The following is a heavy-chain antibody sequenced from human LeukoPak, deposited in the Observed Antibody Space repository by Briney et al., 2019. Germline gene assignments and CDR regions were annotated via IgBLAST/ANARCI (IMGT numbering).Heavy chain of an antibody. CDR2: INSKGDRT. CDR3: ARVAAEVVGVPGAIGFGWLRRDYYYMDV. CDR1: GYTFTSYY. Sequence: GASVKVSCKASGYTFTSYYMHWVRQAPGEGREWMGIINSKGDRTSYAQKFQGRVTITRHRSTSAVSMELSSLRSEDTAVYYCARVAAEVVGVPGAIGFGWLRRDYYYMDVWGKGTTVTVSS. D-gene: IGHD2-2*02. J-gene: IGHJ6*03. V-gene: IGHV1-46*01.